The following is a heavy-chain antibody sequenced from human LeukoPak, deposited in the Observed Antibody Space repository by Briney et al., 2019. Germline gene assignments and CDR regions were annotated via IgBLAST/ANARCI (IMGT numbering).Heavy chain of an antibody. CDR2: IIPIFGTA. V-gene: IGHV1-69*05. CDR3: ARASPYFYCSGGSCYFHP. J-gene: IGHJ5*02. D-gene: IGHD2-15*01. CDR1: GGTFSSYA. Sequence: SVKVSCKASGGTFSSYAIRWVRQAPGQGLEWMGGIIPIFGTANYAQKFQGRVTITTDESTSTAYMELSSLRSEDTAVYYCARASPYFYCSGGSCYFHPWGQGTLVTVSS.